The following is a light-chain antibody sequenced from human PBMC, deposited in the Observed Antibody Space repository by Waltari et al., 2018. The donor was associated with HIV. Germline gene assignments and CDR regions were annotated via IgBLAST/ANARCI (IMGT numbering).Light chain of an antibody. CDR3: SSYAGSNNRV. V-gene: IGLV2-8*01. CDR1: SSAVGGYNY. Sequence: QSALTQPPSASGSPGQSVTIPCTGTSSAVGGYNYFSWYQQHPGKAPKLMIYEVSKRPSGVPDRFSGSKSGNAVSLTVSGLQAEDEADYYCSSYAGSNNRVFGGGTKLTVL. CDR2: EVS. J-gene: IGLJ2*01.